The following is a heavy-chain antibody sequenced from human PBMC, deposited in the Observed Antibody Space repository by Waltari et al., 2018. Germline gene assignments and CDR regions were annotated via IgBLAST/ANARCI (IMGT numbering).Heavy chain of an antibody. CDR2: IYHSGST. CDR3: AGTELGYNSSWYLGY. J-gene: IGHJ4*02. D-gene: IGHD6-13*01. CDR1: GGSISSSNW. V-gene: IGHV4-4*02. Sequence: QVQLQESGPGLVKPSGTLSLTCAVSGGSISSSNWWSWVRQPPGKGLEWIGEIYHSGSTNYNPSLKSRVTISVDKAKNQFSLKLSSVTAADTAVYYCAGTELGYNSSWYLGYWGQGTLVTVSS.